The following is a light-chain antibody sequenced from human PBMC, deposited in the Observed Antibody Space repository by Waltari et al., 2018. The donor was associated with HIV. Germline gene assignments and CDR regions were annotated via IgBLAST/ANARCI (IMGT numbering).Light chain of an antibody. Sequence: QSVLTQPPSVSGAPGQRVTISCTGSSSNTGASYAVHWSQQLPGTAPKLLIYGNTNRPSGVPDRFSGSKSGTSASLAITGLQAEDEADYYCQSYDNSLSGLWVFGGGTKLTVL. J-gene: IGLJ3*02. CDR3: QSYDNSLSGLWV. CDR2: GNT. V-gene: IGLV1-40*01. CDR1: SSNTGASYA.